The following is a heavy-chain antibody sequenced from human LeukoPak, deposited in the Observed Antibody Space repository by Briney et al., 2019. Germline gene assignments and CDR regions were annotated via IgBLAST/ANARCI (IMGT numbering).Heavy chain of an antibody. J-gene: IGHJ4*02. CDR3: ARLRALSHYDSSGYYLDY. CDR1: GYSFISYW. Sequence: GESLKISCKGSGYSFISYWIGWVRQMPGKGLEWMGIIYPGDSDTRYSPSFQGQVTISADKSISTAYLQWSSLKASDTAMYYCARLRALSHYDSSGYYLDYWGQGTLVTVSS. V-gene: IGHV5-51*01. CDR2: IYPGDSDT. D-gene: IGHD3-22*01.